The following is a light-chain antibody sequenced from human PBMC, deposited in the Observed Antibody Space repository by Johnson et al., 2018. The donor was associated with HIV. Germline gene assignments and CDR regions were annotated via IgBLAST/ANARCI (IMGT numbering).Light chain of an antibody. J-gene: IGLJ1*01. V-gene: IGLV1-51*01. CDR2: DNN. Sequence: QSVLTQPPSVSAAPGQKVTISCSGSSSNIRNNYVSWYQQLPGTAPKLLIYDNNKRPSGIPDRFSGSKSGTSATLGITGLQSGDEADYYCGTWDSSLSAGIYVFGTGTKVTVL. CDR1: SSNIRNNY. CDR3: GTWDSSLSAGIYV.